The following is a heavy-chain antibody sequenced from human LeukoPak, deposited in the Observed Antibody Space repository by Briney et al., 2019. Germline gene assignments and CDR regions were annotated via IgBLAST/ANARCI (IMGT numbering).Heavy chain of an antibody. CDR1: GFTFSSYA. CDR2: ISGSGGST. V-gene: IGHV3-23*01. CDR3: AKDGAKNLAYCGGDCYPDY. Sequence: GGSLRLSCAASGFTFSSYAMSWVRQAPGKGLEWVSAISGSGGSTYYADSVKGRFTISRDNSKNTLYLQMNSLRAEDTAVYYCAKDGAKNLAYCGGDCYPDYWGQGTLVTVSS. J-gene: IGHJ4*02. D-gene: IGHD2-21*02.